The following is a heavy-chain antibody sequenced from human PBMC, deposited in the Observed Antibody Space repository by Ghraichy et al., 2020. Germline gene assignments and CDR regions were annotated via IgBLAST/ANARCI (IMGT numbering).Heavy chain of an antibody. V-gene: IGHV4-59*12. Sequence: SQTLSLTCTVSGGSIGDFYWSWFRQAPGEGLECIGHSSYKGVTRYNPSLESRVNIFIDTSKKQFSLWLTSVTAADTALYFCAIVGLGVFSPDYWGQGAQVTVSS. CDR3: AIVGLGVFSPDY. J-gene: IGHJ4*02. D-gene: IGHD3-16*01. CDR2: SSYKGVT. CDR1: GGSIGDFY.